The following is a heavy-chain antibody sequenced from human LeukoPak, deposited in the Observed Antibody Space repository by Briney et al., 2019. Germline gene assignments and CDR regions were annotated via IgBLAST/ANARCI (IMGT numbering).Heavy chain of an antibody. CDR1: GITFSSAW. CDR3: ATGGHYFGL. J-gene: IGHJ2*01. Sequence: GGSLRLSCAASGITFSSAWMSWVRQAPGKGLEWVGRIKSKTDGGTTDYPAPVKGRWAISRDDSENTLYLQMNNLKTEDTAVYYCATGGHYFGLWGRGTLVTVSS. V-gene: IGHV3-15*01. CDR2: IKSKTDGGTT.